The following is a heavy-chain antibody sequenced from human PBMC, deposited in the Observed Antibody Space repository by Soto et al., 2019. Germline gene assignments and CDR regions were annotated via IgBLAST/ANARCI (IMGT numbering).Heavy chain of an antibody. CDR3: SFQESTTVTTFEY. J-gene: IGHJ4*02. Sequence: EVQLVESGGGLVKPGGSLRLSCAASGFSFSNVWMSWVRQAPGKGLEWVGRIKSKTDGGTTDYAAPVKGRFTISRDDSKTTLYLQMNSLKNEDTAVYYCSFQESTTVTTFEYWGQGTLVTVSS. CDR2: IKSKTDGGTT. D-gene: IGHD4-17*01. V-gene: IGHV3-15*01. CDR1: GFSFSNVW.